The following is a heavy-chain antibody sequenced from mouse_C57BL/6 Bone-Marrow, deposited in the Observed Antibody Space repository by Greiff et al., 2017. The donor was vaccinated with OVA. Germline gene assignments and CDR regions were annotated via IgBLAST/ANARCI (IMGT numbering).Heavy chain of an antibody. D-gene: IGHD2-3*01. V-gene: IGHV1-62-2*01. CDR2: FYPGSGSI. CDR3: ARHERDDGYYHVLTWFAY. Sequence: QVQLQQSGAELVKPGASVTLSCKASGYTFTEYTIHWVKQRSGQGLEWIGWFYPGSGSIKYNEKFKDKATLTADKSSSTVYMELSRLTSEDSAVYFCARHERDDGYYHVLTWFAYWGQGTLVTVSA. CDR1: GYTFTEYT. J-gene: IGHJ3*01.